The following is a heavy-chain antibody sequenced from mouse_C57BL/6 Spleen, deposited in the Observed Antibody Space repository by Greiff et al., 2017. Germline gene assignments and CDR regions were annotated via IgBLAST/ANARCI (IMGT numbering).Heavy chain of an antibody. J-gene: IGHJ4*01. V-gene: IGHV3-6*01. D-gene: IGHD1-1*01. CDR1: GYSITSGYY. CDR2: LSYDWSN. CDR3: AREDYGSSEAMDY. Sequence: EVKLEESGPGLVKPSQSLSLTCSVTGYSITSGYYWNWIRQFPGNKLEWMGSLSYDWSNNYNPSLKNRISITRDTSKNQFVLKLNSVTTEDTATYYCAREDYGSSEAMDYWGQGTSVTVSS.